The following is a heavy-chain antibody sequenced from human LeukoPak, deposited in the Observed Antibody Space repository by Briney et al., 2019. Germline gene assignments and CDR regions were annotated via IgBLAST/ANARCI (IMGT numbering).Heavy chain of an antibody. CDR2: IIPIFGIA. V-gene: IGHV1-69*04. J-gene: IGHJ6*02. CDR1: GATFSSYA. CDR3: ARDSLSITMIVVVSPYGMDV. Sequence: ASVKVSCKASGATFSSYAISWVRQAPGQGLEWMGRIIPIFGIANYAQKFQGRVTITADKSTSTAYMELSSLRSEDTAVYYCARDSLSITMIVVVSPYGMDVWGQGTTVTVSS. D-gene: IGHD3-22*01.